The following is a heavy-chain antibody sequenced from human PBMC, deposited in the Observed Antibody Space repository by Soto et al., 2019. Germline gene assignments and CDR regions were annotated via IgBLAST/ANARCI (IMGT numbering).Heavy chain of an antibody. CDR2: IIPIFGTA. D-gene: IGHD6-6*01. J-gene: IGHJ6*02. V-gene: IGHV1-69*06. CDR1: GGTFSSYA. CDR3: ARSGYSSSSDYYYGMDV. Sequence: QVQLVQSGAEVKKPGSSVKVSCKASGGTFSSYAISWVRQAPGQGLEWMGGIIPIFGTANYAQKFQGRVTITADKSTSTAYMELSSLRSEDTAVYYCARSGYSSSSDYYYGMDVWGQGTTVTVSS.